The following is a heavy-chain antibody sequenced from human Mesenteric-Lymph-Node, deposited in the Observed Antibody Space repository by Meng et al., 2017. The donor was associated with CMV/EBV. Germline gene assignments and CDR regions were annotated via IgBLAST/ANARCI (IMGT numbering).Heavy chain of an antibody. CDR3: ARLHYYDSSGYYADY. CDR2: NYHTGGT. CDR1: DGSISSYY. J-gene: IGHJ4*02. D-gene: IGHD3-22*01. Sequence: SETLSLTCTVSDGSISSYYWSWIRQPPGKGLEWIGYNYHTGGTSYNPSLKSRVTISVDTSKNQFSLKLSSVTAADTAVYYCARLHYYDSSGYYADYWGQGTLVTVSS. V-gene: IGHV4-59*01.